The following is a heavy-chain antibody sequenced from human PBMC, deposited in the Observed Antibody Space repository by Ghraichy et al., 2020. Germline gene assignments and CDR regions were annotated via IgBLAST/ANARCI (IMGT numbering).Heavy chain of an antibody. CDR3: ARGSMVRGVISES. D-gene: IGHD3-10*01. V-gene: IGHV3-74*01. Sequence: GGSLRLSCAASGFTFSSYWMHWVRQAPGKGLVWVSRINSDGSSTSYADSVKGRFTISRDNAKNTLYLQMNSLRAEDTAVYYCARGSMVRGVISESWSQGTLVTVSS. CDR2: INSDGSST. J-gene: IGHJ4*02. CDR1: GFTFSSYW.